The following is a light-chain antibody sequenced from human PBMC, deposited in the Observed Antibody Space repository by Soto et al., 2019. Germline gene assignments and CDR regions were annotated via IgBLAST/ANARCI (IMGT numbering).Light chain of an antibody. Sequence: DIQMTQSPSSVSASVGDRVTLTCRASQGIGDRLAWYQQKPGKVPQLLIYFASTLGSGVPSRFSGSGSGTDIILTTNTLQADDFATYYCLHTYSFPRTFGQGTKVEIK. V-gene: IGKV1-12*01. CDR3: LHTYSFPRT. J-gene: IGKJ1*01. CDR2: FAS. CDR1: QGIGDR.